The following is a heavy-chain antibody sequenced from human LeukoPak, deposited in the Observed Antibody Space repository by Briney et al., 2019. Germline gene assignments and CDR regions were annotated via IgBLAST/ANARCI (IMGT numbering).Heavy chain of an antibody. CDR2: INHSGST. D-gene: IGHD5-12*01. CDR3: ARRGSRLRGIVATIGGFDP. CDR1: GFTFSSYW. V-gene: IGHV4-34*01. Sequence: PGGSLRLSCAASGFTFSSYWMSWIRQPPGKGLEWIGEINHSGSTNYNPSLKSRVTISVDTSKNQFSLKLSSVAAADTAVYYCARRGSRLRGIVATIGGFDPWGQGTLVTVSS. J-gene: IGHJ5*02.